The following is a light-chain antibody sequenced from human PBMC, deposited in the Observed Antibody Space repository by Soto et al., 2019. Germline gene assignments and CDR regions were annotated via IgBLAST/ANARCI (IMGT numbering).Light chain of an antibody. J-gene: IGKJ4*01. CDR1: QSISSN. CDR3: QQHSNWPLT. V-gene: IGKV3-11*01. CDR2: DAS. Sequence: EIATTQSPAILSVSPGESFTISCRANQSISSNLAWYQQNRGQAPRLLIFDASNRATGIPARFSGSGSGTDFTLTISSLEPEDFAVYYCQQHSNWPLTLGGGTKV.